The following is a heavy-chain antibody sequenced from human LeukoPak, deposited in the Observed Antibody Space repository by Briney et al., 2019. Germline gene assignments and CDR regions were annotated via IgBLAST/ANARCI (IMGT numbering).Heavy chain of an antibody. Sequence: PGGSLRLSCAASGFTFSAYWMTWVRQAPGKGLEWVANINEGGNVKFYVDSVKGRFTISRDNTKISLHLQMNSLRAEDTAVYYCARGLLWFGGGRAFDIWGQGTMVTVSS. CDR3: ARGLLWFGGGRAFDI. CDR1: GFTFSAYW. J-gene: IGHJ3*02. CDR2: INEGGNVK. V-gene: IGHV3-7*01. D-gene: IGHD3-10*01.